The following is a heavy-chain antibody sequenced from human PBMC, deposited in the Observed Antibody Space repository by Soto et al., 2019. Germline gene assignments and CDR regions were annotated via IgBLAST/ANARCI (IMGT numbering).Heavy chain of an antibody. V-gene: IGHV3-48*03. CDR3: AREAMLGKPYGMDV. J-gene: IGHJ6*02. CDR1: GFTFSSYE. D-gene: IGHD2-8*01. Sequence: GRSLRLSCTASGFTFSSYEMNWVRQAPGKGLEWVSYISGISTSTLYYADSVKGRFTISRDNAKNSLYLQMNSLRAEDTAVYYCAREAMLGKPYGMDVWGQGTTVTVSS. CDR2: ISGISTSTL.